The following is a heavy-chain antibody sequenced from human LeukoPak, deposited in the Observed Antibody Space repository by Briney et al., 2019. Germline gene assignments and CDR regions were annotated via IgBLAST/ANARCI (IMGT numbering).Heavy chain of an antibody. D-gene: IGHD2-15*01. J-gene: IGHJ5*02. CDR3: ASGGPYSSLSPP. Sequence: ASVKVSCKASGHIFTAYYMFWVRQAPGQGLEWMGWINPNSGGTNYAQKFQGRVTMTRDTSISTAYMELSRLRSDDTAVYYCASGGPYSSLSPPWGQGTLVTVSS. CDR2: INPNSGGT. V-gene: IGHV1-2*02. CDR1: GHIFTAYY.